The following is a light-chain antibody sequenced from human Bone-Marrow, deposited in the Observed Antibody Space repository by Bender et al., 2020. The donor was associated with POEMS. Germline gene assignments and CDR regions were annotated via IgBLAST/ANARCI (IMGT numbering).Light chain of an antibody. CDR2: EVY. Sequence: QSALTQPASVSGSPGQSITISCTGTSSDVGGFNYVSWYQHHPGKAPKLLIFEVYSRPSGVSNRFSGFKSGNTAYLTISGLQAEDEGDYYCSSHTSSTTVVFGGGTKLTVL. CDR1: SSDVGGFNY. V-gene: IGLV2-14*01. CDR3: SSHTSSTTVV. J-gene: IGLJ3*02.